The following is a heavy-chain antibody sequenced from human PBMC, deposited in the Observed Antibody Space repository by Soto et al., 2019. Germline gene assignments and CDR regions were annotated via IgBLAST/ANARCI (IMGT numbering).Heavy chain of an antibody. J-gene: IGHJ4*02. CDR3: ARSHQWFGEFHLDS. CDR1: GASISNSFW. Sequence: SETLSLTCAVSGASISNSFWWTWVRQPPGKGLEWIGEIFHSENTNYNPSLRSRVSFSVDKSKNQFSLRLTSVTAADTAVYFCARSHQWFGEFHLDSWGQGTLVTVS. D-gene: IGHD3-10*01. V-gene: IGHV4-4*02. CDR2: IFHSENT.